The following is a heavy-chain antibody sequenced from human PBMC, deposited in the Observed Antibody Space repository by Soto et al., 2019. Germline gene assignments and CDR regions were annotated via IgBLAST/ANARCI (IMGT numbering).Heavy chain of an antibody. V-gene: IGHV1-46*01. Sequence: QVQLVQSGAEVKKPGASVKVSCKASGYTFTNYYMHWVRQAPGQGLEWMGIINPSGGSTSYAQEFQGRVTMTRDTSTSTVYMELSSLRSEDTAVYYCARAGPKFSGYWVYYYSMDVWGQGTTVTVSS. J-gene: IGHJ6*02. CDR3: ARAGPKFSGYWVYYYSMDV. CDR1: GYTFTNYY. D-gene: IGHD3-22*01. CDR2: INPSGGST.